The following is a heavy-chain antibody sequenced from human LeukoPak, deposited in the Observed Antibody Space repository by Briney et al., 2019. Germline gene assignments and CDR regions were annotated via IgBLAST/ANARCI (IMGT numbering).Heavy chain of an antibody. V-gene: IGHV3-23*01. CDR3: AKDLDSGSYYPRHFDY. Sequence: PGGSLRLSCAASGFTFSSYAMSWVRQTPGKGLEGVSGISAGGTSTYYADSVKGRFTISRDNSKNTLYLQMNSLRAEDTAVYYCAKDLDSGSYYPRHFDYWGQGTLVTVSS. D-gene: IGHD1-26*01. J-gene: IGHJ4*02. CDR1: GFTFSSYA. CDR2: ISAGGTST.